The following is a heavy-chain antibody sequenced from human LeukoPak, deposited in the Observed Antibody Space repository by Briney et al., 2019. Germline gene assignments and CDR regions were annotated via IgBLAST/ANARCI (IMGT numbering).Heavy chain of an antibody. CDR2: INSDETIT. D-gene: IGHD3-9*01. CDR1: GFTFGDYW. Sequence: GGSLRLSCAASGFTFGDYWMHWVRQVPGKGLVWVSRINSDETITHYADSVKGRFTISRDNAKNTLYLQMNSLRAEDTAVYYCAKWGDYDILTGYYVPDYWGQGTLVTVSS. J-gene: IGHJ4*02. CDR3: AKWGDYDILTGYYVPDY. V-gene: IGHV3-74*01.